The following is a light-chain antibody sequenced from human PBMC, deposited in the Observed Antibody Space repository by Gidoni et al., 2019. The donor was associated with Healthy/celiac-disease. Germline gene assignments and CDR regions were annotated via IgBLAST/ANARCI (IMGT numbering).Light chain of an antibody. CDR1: SPNIGAGYD. V-gene: IGLV1-40*01. Sequence: QSVLTQPPSVSGAPGQRVTIPCTGSSPNIGAGYDVHWYQQCPGTAPKLLIYGTSNRPSGVPDRFSGSKSGTSASLAITGLQAEDEADDYCQSYDSSLSGFAVFGGGTQLTVL. CDR2: GTS. CDR3: QSYDSSLSGFAV. J-gene: IGLJ7*01.